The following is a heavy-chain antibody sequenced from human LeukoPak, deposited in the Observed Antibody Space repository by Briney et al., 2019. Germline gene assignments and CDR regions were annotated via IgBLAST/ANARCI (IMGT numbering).Heavy chain of an antibody. D-gene: IGHD3-16*01. CDR2: ILDGSNK. Sequence: GGSLRLSCAASGFTFSNYAMHWVRQAPGKGLEWEAVILDGSNKYYADSVKGRFSISRDNSKNTLYLQMNSLRAEDTAVYYCARDGGYPTGFFDYWGQGTLVTVSS. CDR1: GFTFSNYA. CDR3: ARDGGYPTGFFDY. V-gene: IGHV3-30-3*01. J-gene: IGHJ4*02.